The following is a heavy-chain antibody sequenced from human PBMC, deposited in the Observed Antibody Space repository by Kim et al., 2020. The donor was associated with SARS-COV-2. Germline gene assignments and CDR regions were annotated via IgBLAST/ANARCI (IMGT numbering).Heavy chain of an antibody. Sequence: PSLRSRVPISVDTSKTQFSLKLSSVTAADPAVYYCARWAPYYCYGMDVWGQGTTVTVSS. J-gene: IGHJ6*02. V-gene: IGHV4-4*08. CDR3: ARWAPYYCYGMDV.